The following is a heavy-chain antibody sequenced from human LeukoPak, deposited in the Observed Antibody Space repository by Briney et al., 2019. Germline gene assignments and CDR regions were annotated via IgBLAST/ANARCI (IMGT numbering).Heavy chain of an antibody. CDR1: GGTFSSYA. CDR3: ARDPSPPPNIVVVPAARYGMDV. Sequence: ASVKVSCKASGGTFSSYAISWVRQAPGQGLEWMGIINPSGGSTSYAQKFQGRVTMTRDTSTSTVYMELSSLRSEDTAVYYCARDPSPPPNIVVVPAARYGMDVWGQGTTVTVSS. D-gene: IGHD2-2*01. CDR2: INPSGGST. J-gene: IGHJ6*02. V-gene: IGHV1-46*01.